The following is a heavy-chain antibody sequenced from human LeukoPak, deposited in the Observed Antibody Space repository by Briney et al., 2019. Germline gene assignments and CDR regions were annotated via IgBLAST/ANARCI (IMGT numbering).Heavy chain of an antibody. D-gene: IGHD3-16*01. Sequence: GGSLRLSCAASGFTFSSYSMNWVRQAPGKGLEWVSSISSSSSYIYYADSVKGRFTISRDKAKNSLYLQMNSLRAEDTAVYYCAREAVGDYFDYWGQGTLVTVSS. CDR1: GFTFSSYS. CDR2: ISSSSSYI. CDR3: AREAVGDYFDY. V-gene: IGHV3-21*01. J-gene: IGHJ4*02.